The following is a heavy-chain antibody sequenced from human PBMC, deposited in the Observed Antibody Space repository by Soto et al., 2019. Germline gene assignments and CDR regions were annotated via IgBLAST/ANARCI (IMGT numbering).Heavy chain of an antibody. D-gene: IGHD5-12*01. CDR1: GGTFSGYY. CDR3: ARDVRDGYKIQGFDY. V-gene: IGHV4-34*01. J-gene: IGHJ4*02. CDR2: INHSGST. Sequence: PSXTLSLTCAVYGGTFSGYYWSWIRQPPGKGLEWIGEINHSGSTNYNPSLKSRVTISVDTSKNQISLKLSSVTAADTAVYYCARDVRDGYKIQGFDYGGQGTLVXFSS.